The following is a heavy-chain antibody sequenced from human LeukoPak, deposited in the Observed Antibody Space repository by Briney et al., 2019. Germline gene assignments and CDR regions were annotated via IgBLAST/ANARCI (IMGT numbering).Heavy chain of an antibody. D-gene: IGHD3-10*01. Sequence: GGSLRLSCAASGFTFSSYSMNWVRQAPGKGLEWVSSISSSSYIYYADSVKGRFTISRDNAKNSLYLQMNSLRAEDTAVYYCARVEGITMVRGVITAPHFDYWGQGTLVTVSS. CDR3: ARVEGITMVRGVITAPHFDY. V-gene: IGHV3-21*01. CDR1: GFTFSSYS. CDR2: ISSSSYI. J-gene: IGHJ4*02.